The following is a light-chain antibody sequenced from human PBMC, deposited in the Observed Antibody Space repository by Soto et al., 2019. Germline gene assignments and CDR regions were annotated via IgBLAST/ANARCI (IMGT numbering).Light chain of an antibody. CDR2: EVR. J-gene: IGLJ7*01. CDR3: SSYTDSGSFVV. CDR1: SSDVATYNY. Sequence: QSVLTQPASLSGSPGQSITISCTGSSSDVATYNYVSWYQQRPGKAPKLIIYEVRNRPSGVSDRFSGSKSDNTASLTISGLQADDEAEYHCSSYTDSGSFVVFGGGTQLTVL. V-gene: IGLV2-14*01.